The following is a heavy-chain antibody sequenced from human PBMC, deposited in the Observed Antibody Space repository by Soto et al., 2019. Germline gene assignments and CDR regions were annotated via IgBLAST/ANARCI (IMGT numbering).Heavy chain of an antibody. J-gene: IGHJ4*02. V-gene: IGHV2-5*01. CDR3: AHRGGATVGLYYFDY. CDR2: IYWHDDK. D-gene: IGHD3-16*01. CDR1: GFSFSTSGVG. Sequence: SGPTLVNPTQTLTLTCTFSGFSFSTSGVGVNXIRQPPGKALEWLALIYWHDDKRYSPSLKGRLTITKDTSKNQVVLTMTNMDPVDTATYYCAHRGGATVGLYYFDYWGQGALVTVSS.